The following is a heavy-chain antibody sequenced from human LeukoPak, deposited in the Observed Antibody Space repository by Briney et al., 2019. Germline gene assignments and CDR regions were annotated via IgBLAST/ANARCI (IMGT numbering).Heavy chain of an antibody. CDR3: ARIRSDYYYGMDV. J-gene: IGHJ6*02. CDR1: GFTFSSYA. CDR2: VYYSGTT. V-gene: IGHV4-59*01. Sequence: TGGSLRLSCAASGFTFSSYAMSWIRQPPGKGLEWIANVYYSGTTNYNPSLESRVTISVDKSKNQFSLKLSSVTAADTAVYYCARIRSDYYYGMDVWGQGTTVTVSS. D-gene: IGHD4-17*01.